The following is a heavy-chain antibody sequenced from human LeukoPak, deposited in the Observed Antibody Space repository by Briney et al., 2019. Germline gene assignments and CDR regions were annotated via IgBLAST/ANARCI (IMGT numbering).Heavy chain of an antibody. Sequence: SETLSLTCAVYGGSFSGYYWSWIRQPPGKGLEWIGSIYYSGSTYYNPSLKSRVTISVDTSKNQFSLKLSSVTAADTAVYYCARQGLRLGDWGQGTLVTVSS. D-gene: IGHD3-16*01. CDR2: IYYSGST. CDR1: GGSFSGYY. CDR3: ARQGLRLGD. V-gene: IGHV4-39*01. J-gene: IGHJ4*02.